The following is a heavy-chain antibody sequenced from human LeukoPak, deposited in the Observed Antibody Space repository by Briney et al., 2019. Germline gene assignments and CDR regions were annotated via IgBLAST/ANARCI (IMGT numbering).Heavy chain of an antibody. D-gene: IGHD3-22*01. CDR1: GYTFTGYY. CDR2: INPNSGGT. Sequence: GASVKVSCKASGYTFTGYYMHWVQQAPGQGLEWMGWINPNSGGTNYAQKFQGRVTMTRDTSISTAYMELSRLRSDDTAVYYCARVHAHTYYYDSSGYNYFDYRGQGTLVTVSS. V-gene: IGHV1-2*02. CDR3: ARVHAHTYYYDSSGYNYFDY. J-gene: IGHJ4*02.